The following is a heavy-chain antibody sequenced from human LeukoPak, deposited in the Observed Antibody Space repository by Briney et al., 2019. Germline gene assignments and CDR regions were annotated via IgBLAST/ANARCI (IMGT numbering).Heavy chain of an antibody. V-gene: IGHV3-66*01. J-gene: IGHJ4*02. CDR3: ARDVGGNSRGYFDY. Sequence: GGSLRLSCATSGFTVSSNYMSWVRQAPGKGLEWVSVIYSGGSTYYADSVKGRFTISRDNSKNTLYLQMNSLRAEDTAVYYCARDVGGNSRGYFDYWGQGTLVTVSS. CDR2: IYSGGST. CDR1: GFTVSSNY. D-gene: IGHD4-23*01.